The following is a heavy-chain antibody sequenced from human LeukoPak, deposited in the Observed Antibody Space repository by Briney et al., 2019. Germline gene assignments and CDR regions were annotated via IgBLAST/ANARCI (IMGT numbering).Heavy chain of an antibody. V-gene: IGHV4-39*01. Sequence: PSETLSLTCTVSGGSISSSSYYWGWIRQPPRKGLEWIGSIYYSGSTYYNPSLKSRVTISVDTSKNQFSLKLSSVTAADTAVYYCATSYGSGSYYNILPDYWGQGTLVTVSS. CDR1: GGSISSSSYY. J-gene: IGHJ4*02. D-gene: IGHD3-10*01. CDR3: ATSYGSGSYYNILPDY. CDR2: IYYSGST.